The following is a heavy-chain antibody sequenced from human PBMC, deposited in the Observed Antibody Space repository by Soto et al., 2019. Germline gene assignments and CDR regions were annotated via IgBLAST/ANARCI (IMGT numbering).Heavy chain of an antibody. J-gene: IGHJ5*02. CDR3: AKGGERITWRNNWFDP. CDR2: ISGSGGST. CDR1: GFTFSSYA. Sequence: EVQLLESGGGLVQPGGSLRLSCAASGFTFSSYAMSWVRQAPGKGLEWVSSISGSGGSTYYADSVKGRFTISRDNSKNTLYLQMNSLRADDTAGYYCAKGGERITWRNNWFDPWGQGTLVTVSS. D-gene: IGHD1-26*01. V-gene: IGHV3-23*01.